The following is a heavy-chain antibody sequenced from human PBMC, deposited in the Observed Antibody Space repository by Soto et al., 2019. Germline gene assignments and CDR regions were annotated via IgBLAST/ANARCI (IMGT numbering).Heavy chain of an antibody. V-gene: IGHV4-38-2*01. Sequence: PSETLSLTCAVSGYSISSGYYWGWIRQPPGKGLEWIGSIYHSRSTYYNPSLKSRVTISVDTSKNQFSLKLSSVTAADTAVYYCARVKGYYDSSGYYRYYFDYWGQGTLVTVS. CDR3: ARVKGYYDSSGYYRYYFDY. CDR1: GYSISSGYY. CDR2: IYHSRST. D-gene: IGHD3-22*01. J-gene: IGHJ4*02.